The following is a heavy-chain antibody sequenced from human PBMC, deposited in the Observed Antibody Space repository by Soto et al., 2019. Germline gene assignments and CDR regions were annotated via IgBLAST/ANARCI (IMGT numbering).Heavy chain of an antibody. Sequence: QVQLVQSGTEVKKPGASVKVSCKASGYTFTNYGITWVRQAPGQGLEWLGWISTNSGHTDYAQKFRGRVTMTTDRSTTTAYMDLRSLRSDGTAVYYCAREEYRQVDHWGQGTLVTVSS. V-gene: IGHV1-18*04. CDR2: ISTNSGHT. CDR1: GYTFTNYG. CDR3: AREEYRQVDH. J-gene: IGHJ5*02. D-gene: IGHD3-16*02.